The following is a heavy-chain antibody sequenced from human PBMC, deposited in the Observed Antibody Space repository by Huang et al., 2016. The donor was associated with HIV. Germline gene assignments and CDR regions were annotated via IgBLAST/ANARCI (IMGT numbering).Heavy chain of an antibody. J-gene: IGHJ6*02. CDR2: IKHGRLS. Sequence: QVRLEQWGEGSLKPSETLSLTCAVYGASFSTYFWSWVRQSPDKRLQWSGEIKHGRLSKYNPAVKGRVGISVDTPKKQFSLTLRAMSAADAAIYYCARLPTPSYYDTWSISPVEEDFFYFNLDLWGRGTPVTVS. V-gene: IGHV4-34*02. D-gene: IGHD3-16*01. CDR3: ARLPTPSYYDTWSISPVEEDFFYFNLDL. CDR1: GASFSTYF.